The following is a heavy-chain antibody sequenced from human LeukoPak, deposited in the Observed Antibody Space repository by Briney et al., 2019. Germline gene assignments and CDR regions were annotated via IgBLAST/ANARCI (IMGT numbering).Heavy chain of an antibody. Sequence: GGSLRLSCAASGFTFSSYGMSWVRQAPGKGLEWVSAISGSGGSTYYADSVKGRFTISRDNSKNTLYLQMNSLRAEDTAVYYCAKDRDYDILTGYHYYFDYWGQGTLVTVSS. CDR1: GFTFSSYG. CDR2: ISGSGGST. D-gene: IGHD3-9*01. CDR3: AKDRDYDILTGYHYYFDY. V-gene: IGHV3-23*01. J-gene: IGHJ4*02.